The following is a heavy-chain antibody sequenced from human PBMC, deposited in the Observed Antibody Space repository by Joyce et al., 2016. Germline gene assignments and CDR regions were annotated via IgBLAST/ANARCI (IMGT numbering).Heavy chain of an antibody. Sequence: QVQLVQSGAEVKKPGSSVNVSCKTSGGAFNSYSISWVRQAPGQGREWRGEIIPVFGTGNYAPKFQGRVTIIADESTSTVYMERSSLRFEDTAVYYCARENMVRGVISWLDPWGQGTLVTVSS. J-gene: IGHJ5*02. V-gene: IGHV1-69*01. D-gene: IGHD3-10*01. CDR1: GGAFNSYS. CDR3: ARENMVRGVISWLDP. CDR2: IIPVFGTG.